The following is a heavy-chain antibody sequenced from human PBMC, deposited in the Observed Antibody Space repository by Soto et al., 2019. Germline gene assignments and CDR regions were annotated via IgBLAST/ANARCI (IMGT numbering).Heavy chain of an antibody. CDR1: GGTFSRYA. Sequence: QVQLVQSGAEVKKPGSSVKVSCKASGGTFSRYAISWVRQAPGQGLEWMGGIIPLFGKANYAQKSQGRVTITADESTSTAYMELSSLRSEDTAVYYCARDGTLYDSSGYYYLYWGQGTLVTVSS. V-gene: IGHV1-69*01. CDR2: IIPLFGKA. CDR3: ARDGTLYDSSGYYYLY. D-gene: IGHD3-22*01. J-gene: IGHJ4*02.